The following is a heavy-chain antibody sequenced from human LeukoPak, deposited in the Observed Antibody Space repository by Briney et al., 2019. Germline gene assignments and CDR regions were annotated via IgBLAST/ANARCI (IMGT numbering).Heavy chain of an antibody. CDR1: GFNFGEFW. D-gene: IGHD5-18*01. CDR3: ARDGYNSGYVKALHY. J-gene: IGHJ4*02. CDR2: ILSDGSRE. Sequence: GGSLRLSCEASGFNFGEFWMAWVRQTRGKGLEWVALILSDGSREDYADSVKGRFTISRDNSKNTLYLQMNSLRADDTAVYYCARDGYNSGYVKALHYWGQGALLTVSS. V-gene: IGHV3-30*03.